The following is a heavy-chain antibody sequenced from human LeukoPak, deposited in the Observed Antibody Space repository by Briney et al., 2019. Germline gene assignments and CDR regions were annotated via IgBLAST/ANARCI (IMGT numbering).Heavy chain of an antibody. CDR3: ARETSLAGFASGLGFNY. J-gene: IGHJ4*02. CDR1: GGSISGWY. D-gene: IGHD6-19*01. Sequence: SETLSLTCTASGGSISGWYWSWIRQPPGKGLEWIGYIYGSGYTNYNPSLKSRVTMSIDTSKNHFSLKLTSVTAADTATYYCARETSLAGFASGLGFNYWGQGILVTVSS. CDR2: IYGSGYT. V-gene: IGHV4-59*01.